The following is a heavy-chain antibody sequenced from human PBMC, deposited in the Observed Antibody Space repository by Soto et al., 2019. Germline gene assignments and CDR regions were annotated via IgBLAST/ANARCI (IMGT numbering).Heavy chain of an antibody. CDR2: ISGSGGST. CDR1: GFTFSSYA. D-gene: IGHD3-3*01. J-gene: IGHJ3*02. CDR3: ARERIRFFRNDAFDI. Sequence: GGSLRLSCAASGFTFSSYAMSWVRQAPGKGLEWVSAISGSGGSTYYADSVKGRFTISRDNAKNSLYLQMNSLRAEDTAVYYCARERIRFFRNDAFDIWGQGTMVTV. V-gene: IGHV3-23*01.